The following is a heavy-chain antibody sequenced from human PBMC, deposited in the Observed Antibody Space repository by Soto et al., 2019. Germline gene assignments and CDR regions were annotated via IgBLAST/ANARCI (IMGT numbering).Heavy chain of an antibody. CDR1: GYSISSGYY. CDR2: IYHSGST. V-gene: IGHV4-38-2*01. J-gene: IGHJ4*02. Sequence: SETLSLTCGVSGYSISSGYYWGWIRQPPGKGLEWIGSIYHSGSTHHNPSLKSRVTISADTSKNQFSLKLSSVTAADTAVYYCARVFGSSSSYDYWGQGTLVTVSS. CDR3: ARVFGSSSSYDY. D-gene: IGHD2-2*01.